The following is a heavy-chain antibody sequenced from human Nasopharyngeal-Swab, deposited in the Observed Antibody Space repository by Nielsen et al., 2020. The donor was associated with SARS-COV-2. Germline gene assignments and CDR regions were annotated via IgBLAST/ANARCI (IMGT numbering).Heavy chain of an antibody. J-gene: IGHJ3*02. D-gene: IGHD5-18*01. CDR3: AKAGGYSSAVAFDI. V-gene: IGHV3-23*01. CDR2: ISGSGGST. CDR1: GFTFSSYA. Sequence: GSLKISCAASGFTFSSYAMSWVRQAPGKGLEWVSAISGSGGSTYYADSVKGRFTISRDNSKNTLYLQMNSLRAEDTAVYYCAKAGGYSSAVAFDIWGQGTMVTVSS.